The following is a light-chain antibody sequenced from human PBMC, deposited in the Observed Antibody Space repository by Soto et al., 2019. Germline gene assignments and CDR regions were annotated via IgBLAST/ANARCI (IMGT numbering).Light chain of an antibody. CDR1: QSVTSN. V-gene: IGKV3-15*01. CDR3: QQYNNWPYT. J-gene: IGKJ2*01. CDR2: GTS. Sequence: EIVMTQSPGTLSGSPGGGATLSCRASQSVTSNLAWYQQKGGQAPRLLIYGTSTRATGVPARFSGSGSGTEFTLTISSLQSEDFAVYYCQQYNNWPYTFGHGTKLEIK.